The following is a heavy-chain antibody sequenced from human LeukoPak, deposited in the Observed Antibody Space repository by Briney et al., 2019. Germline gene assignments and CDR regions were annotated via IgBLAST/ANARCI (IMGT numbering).Heavy chain of an antibody. CDR2: IYYSGST. CDR1: GGSISSYY. CDR3: ARDSSTSEIPWGNWFDP. J-gene: IGHJ5*02. D-gene: IGHD2-2*01. V-gene: IGHV4-59*01. Sequence: PSETLSLTCTVSGGSISSYYWSWIRQPPGKGLEWIGYIYYSGSTNYNPSLKSRVTISVDTTKNQFSLKLSSVTAADTAVYYCARDSSTSEIPWGNWFDPGGQGTVDRVSS.